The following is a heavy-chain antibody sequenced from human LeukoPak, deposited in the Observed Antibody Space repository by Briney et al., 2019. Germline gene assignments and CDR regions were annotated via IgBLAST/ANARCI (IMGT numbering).Heavy chain of an antibody. CDR3: ARDHQDIVVVPAANAPDY. V-gene: IGHV1-24*01. J-gene: IGHJ4*02. D-gene: IGHD2-2*01. Sequence: GASVKVSCKVSGYTLTELSMHWVRQAPGKGLEWMGGFDPEDGETIYAQKFQGRVTMTTDTSTSTAYMELRSLRSDDTAVYYCARDHQDIVVVPAANAPDYWGQGTLVTVSS. CDR2: FDPEDGET. CDR1: GYTLTELS.